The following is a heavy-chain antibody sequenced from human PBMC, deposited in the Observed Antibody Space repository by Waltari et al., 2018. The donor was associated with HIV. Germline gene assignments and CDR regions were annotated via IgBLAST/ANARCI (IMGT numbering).Heavy chain of an antibody. CDR1: GYPFTSSD. V-gene: IGHV1-8*01. D-gene: IGHD6-19*01. CDR3: VRAAIYSRGCFDY. CDR2: MNPNSGDT. Sequence: QVQLVQSGAEVKKPGASVKVSCTASGYPFTSSDINWVRQAIGQGLEWMGWMNPNSGDTGYAQKFQGRITMTSNTSISTVYMELSSLTSEETAVYYCVRAAIYSRGCFDYWGQGTLVTVSS. J-gene: IGHJ4*02.